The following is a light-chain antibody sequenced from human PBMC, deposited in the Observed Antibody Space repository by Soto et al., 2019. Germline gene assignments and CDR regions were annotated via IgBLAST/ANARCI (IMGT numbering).Light chain of an antibody. V-gene: IGLV2-23*01. J-gene: IGLJ2*01. CDR1: SSDVGSYNL. Sequence: QSVLTQPASVSGSPGQSITISCTGTSSDVGSYNLVSWYQQHPGKAPKLMIYEGRKRPSGVSNRFSGSKSGNTASLTISGLQAEDEAAYYCCSYAGSRTWGVFGGGTKVTVL. CDR2: EGR. CDR3: CSYAGSRTWGV.